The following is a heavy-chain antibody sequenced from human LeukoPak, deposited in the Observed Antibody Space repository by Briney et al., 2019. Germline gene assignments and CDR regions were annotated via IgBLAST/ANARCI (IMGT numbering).Heavy chain of an antibody. CDR1: GFSFSGYG. Sequence: PGGSLRLSCAASGFSFSGYGMHWVRQAPGKGLEWVAVISYDGSNKYYADSVKGRFTISRDNSKNTLYLQMNSLRAEDTAVYYCARGGAVAHYFDYWGQGTLVTVSS. J-gene: IGHJ4*02. CDR3: ARGGAVAHYFDY. CDR2: ISYDGSNK. V-gene: IGHV3-30*03. D-gene: IGHD6-19*01.